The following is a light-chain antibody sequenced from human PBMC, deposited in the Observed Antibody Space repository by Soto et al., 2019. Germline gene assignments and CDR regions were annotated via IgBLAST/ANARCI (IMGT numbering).Light chain of an antibody. J-gene: IGKJ4*01. Sequence: EIVMTQSPVTLSVSPGETATLSCGTSQSVGSNLAWYQQKPGQAPRLLIYGASTRATGIPDRFSGSGSGTYFTLTISSLQSEDFAIYYCQQYHDWVTFGGGTKVEIE. V-gene: IGKV3D-15*01. CDR3: QQYHDWVT. CDR1: QSVGSN. CDR2: GAS.